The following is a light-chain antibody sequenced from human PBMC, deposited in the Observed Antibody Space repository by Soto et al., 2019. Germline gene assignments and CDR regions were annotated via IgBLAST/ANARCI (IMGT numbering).Light chain of an antibody. CDR2: EVS. CDR3: SSYVGSNIVV. Sequence: QSALTQPPSASGSPGQSVTISCTGTSSDVGGYNFVSWYQQHPGKAPKLMIYEVSERPSGVPDRFSGSKSGNTASLTVAGLHAEDDADYYCSSYVGSNIVVFGGGTKLTVL. CDR1: SSDVGGYNF. V-gene: IGLV2-8*01. J-gene: IGLJ2*01.